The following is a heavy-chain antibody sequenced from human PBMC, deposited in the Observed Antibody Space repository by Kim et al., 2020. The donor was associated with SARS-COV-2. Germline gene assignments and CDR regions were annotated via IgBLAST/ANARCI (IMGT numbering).Heavy chain of an antibody. Sequence: GGSLRLSCAASGFTFTNYWIHWVRQIPGKGPVWVSSVGGDGGSRYYADSVKGRFTTSRDNANNMVYLQMYSLRVDDTAIHYCTSIFDYWGQGALVTVSS. V-gene: IGHV3-74*01. J-gene: IGHJ4*02. CDR1: GFTFTNYW. CDR3: TSIFDY. D-gene: IGHD3-3*02. CDR2: VGGDGGSR.